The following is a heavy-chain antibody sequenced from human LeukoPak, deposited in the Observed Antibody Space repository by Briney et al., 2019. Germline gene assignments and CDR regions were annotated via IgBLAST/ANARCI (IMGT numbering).Heavy chain of an antibody. D-gene: IGHD2-2*01. Sequence: ASVKVSCKASGYTFTGHYIHWVRQAPGQGLEWMGWISAYNGNTNYAQKLQGRVTMTTDTSTSTAYMELRSLRSDDTAVYYCARGPIIDIVVIPAAADYYHMDVWGKGTTVTVSS. CDR3: ARGPIIDIVVIPAAADYYHMDV. V-gene: IGHV1-18*04. J-gene: IGHJ6*03. CDR1: GYTFTGHY. CDR2: ISAYNGNT.